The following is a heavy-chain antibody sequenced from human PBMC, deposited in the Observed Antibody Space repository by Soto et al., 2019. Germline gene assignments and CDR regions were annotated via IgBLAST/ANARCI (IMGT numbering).Heavy chain of an antibody. CDR3: ARADYYDSSGFYYDC. V-gene: IGHV1-46*01. J-gene: IGHJ4*02. Sequence: QVQLVQSGAEVKKPGASVKVSCKASGYIFTNHYIHWVRQAPGQGLEWMGIINPSGGSTNRSQKFQGRITMTRDTCTSRVYMELRSLRSEDTAVYFCARADYYDSSGFYYDCWGQGSLVTVSS. CDR1: GYIFTNHY. D-gene: IGHD3-22*01. CDR2: INPSGGST.